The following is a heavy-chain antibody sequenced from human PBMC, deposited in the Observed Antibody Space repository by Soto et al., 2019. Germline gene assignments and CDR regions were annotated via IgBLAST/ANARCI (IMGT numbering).Heavy chain of an antibody. CDR2: IYYIGST. CDR1: AGPISSGGYY. Sequence: QVQLQASGPGLVKPSQTLSLTCTVSAGPISSGGYYWNWIRQHPGKGLEWIGYIYYIGSTYYNPSLKSRVTISLETSKTQFSRTLSSVTASDTAVYYCARSVFPWVQGTLVSVSS. J-gene: IGHJ5*02. V-gene: IGHV4-31*03. CDR3: ARSVFP.